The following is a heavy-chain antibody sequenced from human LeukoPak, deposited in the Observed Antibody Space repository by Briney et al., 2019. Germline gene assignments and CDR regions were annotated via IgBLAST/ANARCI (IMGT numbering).Heavy chain of an antibody. Sequence: GGSLRLSCEASGFTLSIYWMSWVRQAPGKGLEWVANINQDGSDKYYVDSVKGRLTISRDNGKKALHLQMSSLRVEDTAVYHCARGFDGYYGFDIWGQGTMVTVSS. CDR1: GFTLSIYW. CDR3: ARGFDGYYGFDI. J-gene: IGHJ3*02. CDR2: INQDGSDK. V-gene: IGHV3-7*05. D-gene: IGHD5-24*01.